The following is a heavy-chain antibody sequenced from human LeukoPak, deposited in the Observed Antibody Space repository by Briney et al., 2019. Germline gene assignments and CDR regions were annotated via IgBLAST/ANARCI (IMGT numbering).Heavy chain of an antibody. Sequence: GRSLRLSCAASGFTFSSYAMHWVRQAPGKGLEWVAVISYDGSNKYYADSVKGRFTISRDNSKNTLYLQMNSLRAEDTAVYYCARGGAYYYDSSGYYPSYFDYWDQGTLVTVSS. V-gene: IGHV3-30-3*01. CDR2: ISYDGSNK. D-gene: IGHD3-22*01. J-gene: IGHJ4*02. CDR3: ARGGAYYYDSSGYYPSYFDY. CDR1: GFTFSSYA.